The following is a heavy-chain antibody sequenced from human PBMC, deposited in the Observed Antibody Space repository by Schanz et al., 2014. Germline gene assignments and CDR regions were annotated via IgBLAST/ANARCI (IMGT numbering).Heavy chain of an antibody. Sequence: QVQLVQSGAEVKKPGASVKVSCKASGYTFSSYGITWVRQAPGQGLEWMGWINGYNGHTLYAQKFQGRVTITADKSTSTAYMELSNLRSEDTAVYYCARAGQDYSDSSGYATYYFGNWGQGTLVTVSS. CDR3: ARAGQDYSDSSGYATYYFGN. CDR2: INGYNGHT. CDR1: GYTFSSYG. D-gene: IGHD3-22*01. V-gene: IGHV1-18*01. J-gene: IGHJ4*02.